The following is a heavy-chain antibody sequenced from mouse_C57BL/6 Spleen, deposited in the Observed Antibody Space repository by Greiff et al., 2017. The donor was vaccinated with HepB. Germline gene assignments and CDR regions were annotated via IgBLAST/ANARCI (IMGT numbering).Heavy chain of an antibody. CDR3: TRGRYRIYAMDY. J-gene: IGHJ4*01. CDR2: IDPETGGT. D-gene: IGHD1-1*01. CDR1: GYTFTDYE. Sequence: QVQLQQSGAELVRPGASVTLSCKASGYTFTDYEMHWVKQTPVHGLEWIGAIDPETGGTAYNQKFKGKAILTADKSSSTAYMELRSLTSEDSAVYYCTRGRYRIYAMDYWGQGTSVTVSS. V-gene: IGHV1-15*01.